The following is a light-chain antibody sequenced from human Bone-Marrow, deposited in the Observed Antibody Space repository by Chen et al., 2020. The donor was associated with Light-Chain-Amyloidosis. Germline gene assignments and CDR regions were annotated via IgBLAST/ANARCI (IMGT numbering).Light chain of an antibody. V-gene: IGLV3-21*02. CDR2: EES. Sequence: SYVITQPSSVSVAPGQTATIACGGNNSVSTSGHWYQQTPGQAPLLVVYEESDRPSWIPERLSCSNSGNTATLTISRVEAGDEADYYCQVWDRSSDRPVFGGGTKLTGL. CDR1: NSVSTS. J-gene: IGLJ3*02. CDR3: QVWDRSSDRPV.